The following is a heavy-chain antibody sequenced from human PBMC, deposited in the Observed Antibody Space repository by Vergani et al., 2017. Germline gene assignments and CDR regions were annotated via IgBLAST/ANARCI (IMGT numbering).Heavy chain of an antibody. Sequence: QVQLVQSGAEVKKPGSSVKVSCKASGGTFSSYTISWVRQAPGQGLEWMGRIIPILGIANYAQKFKGRVTITADKSTSTAYMELSSLRSEDTAVYYCASGLGELSSIDYWGQGTLVTVSS. CDR3: ASGLGELSSIDY. V-gene: IGHV1-69*02. CDR2: IIPILGIA. CDR1: GGTFSSYT. D-gene: IGHD3-16*02. J-gene: IGHJ4*02.